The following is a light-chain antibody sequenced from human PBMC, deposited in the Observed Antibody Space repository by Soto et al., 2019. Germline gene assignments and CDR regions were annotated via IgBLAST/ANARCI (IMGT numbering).Light chain of an antibody. CDR3: SSRRV. CDR1: SSDVGTFNY. CDR2: EVS. Sequence: QSALTQPASVSGSPGQSITISCTGPSSDVGTFNYVSWYQQHPGKAPKLMIYEVSNRPSGVSTRFSGSKSGNTASLTISGLQAEDEADYYCSSRRVFGTGTKVTVL. V-gene: IGLV2-14*01. J-gene: IGLJ1*01.